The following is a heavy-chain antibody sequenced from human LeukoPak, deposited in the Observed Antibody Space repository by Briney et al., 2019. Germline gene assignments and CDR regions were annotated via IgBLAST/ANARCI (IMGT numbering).Heavy chain of an antibody. V-gene: IGHV1-69*04. J-gene: IGHJ6*02. CDR1: GGTFSSYA. Sequence: GASVKVSCKASGGTFSSYAISWVRQAPGQGLEWMGRIIPILGIANYAQKFQGRVTITADKSTSTAFMELSSLRSEDTAVYYCARVRSSSWYYYGMDVWGQGTTVTVSS. CDR2: IIPILGIA. D-gene: IGHD6-13*01. CDR3: ARVRSSSWYYYGMDV.